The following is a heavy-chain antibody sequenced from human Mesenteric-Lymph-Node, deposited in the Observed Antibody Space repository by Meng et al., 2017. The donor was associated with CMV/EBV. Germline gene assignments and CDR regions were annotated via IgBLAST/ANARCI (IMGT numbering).Heavy chain of an antibody. CDR1: GLTVSINS. V-gene: IGHV3-53*01. Sequence: GESLKISCAASGLTVSINSMSWVRQAPGKGLDWVARIDSDGNSDYADSVKGRLIISRDNSKNTLYLQMHSLRAEDTAVYYCAELRSSVFDIWGQGTMVTVSS. D-gene: IGHD3-16*01. CDR2: IDSDGNS. CDR3: AELRSSVFDI. J-gene: IGHJ3*02.